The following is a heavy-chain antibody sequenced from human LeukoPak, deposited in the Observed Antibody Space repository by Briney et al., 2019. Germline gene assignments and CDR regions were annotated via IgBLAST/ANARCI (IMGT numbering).Heavy chain of an antibody. V-gene: IGHV3-53*01. CDR1: GFTVSNNY. D-gene: IGHD4/OR15-4a*01. CDR2: IHSGGNT. J-gene: IGHJ4*02. Sequence: GGSLRLSCAASGFTVSNNYMTWVRQAPGKGLEWVSVIHSGGNTYYADAMKGRFTISRDNSKNTLYLQMNSLRVEDTAIYYCARIPTGYGVNSGGYWGQGTLVTVSS. CDR3: ARIPTGYGVNSGGY.